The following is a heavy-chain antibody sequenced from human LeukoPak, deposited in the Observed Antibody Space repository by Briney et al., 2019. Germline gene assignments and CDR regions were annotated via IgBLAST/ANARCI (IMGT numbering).Heavy chain of an antibody. Sequence: GGSLRLSCAASEFTFSSYAMNWVRQAPGKGLEWVSSISSSSSYIYYADSVKGRFTISRDNAKNSLYLQMNSLRAEDTAVYYCAGYSGYDYDLIWAPDVWGKGTTVTVSS. CDR2: ISSSSSYI. CDR1: EFTFSSYA. CDR3: AGYSGYDYDLIWAPDV. D-gene: IGHD5-12*01. V-gene: IGHV3-21*01. J-gene: IGHJ6*04.